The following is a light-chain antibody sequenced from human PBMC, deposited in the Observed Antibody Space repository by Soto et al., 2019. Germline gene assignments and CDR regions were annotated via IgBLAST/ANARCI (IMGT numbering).Light chain of an antibody. V-gene: IGKV1-33*01. Sequence: DIQMTQSPSSLSASVGDRVTITCQASQDIGNYLNWYQHKPGKAPKLLLYDASTLHTGVPSRFRGSGSGTHFTVTISSLQPADIATYYCQQYDNLPRTFGQGTKLDVK. J-gene: IGKJ2*02. CDR3: QQYDNLPRT. CDR2: DAS. CDR1: QDIGNY.